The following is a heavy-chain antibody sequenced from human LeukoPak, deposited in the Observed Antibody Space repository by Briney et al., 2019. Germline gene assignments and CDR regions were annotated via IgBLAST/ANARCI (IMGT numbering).Heavy chain of an antibody. CDR1: GYSFTSYW. V-gene: IGHV5-10-1*01. Sequence: GESLRISCKGSGYSFTSYWISWVRQMPGKGLEWMGRIDPSDSYTNYSPSFQGHVTISGDKSISTAYLQWSSLKASDTAMYYCARLVVGTAMVPAFDYWGQGTLVTVSS. CDR2: IDPSDSYT. CDR3: ARLVVGTAMVPAFDY. J-gene: IGHJ4*02. D-gene: IGHD5-18*01.